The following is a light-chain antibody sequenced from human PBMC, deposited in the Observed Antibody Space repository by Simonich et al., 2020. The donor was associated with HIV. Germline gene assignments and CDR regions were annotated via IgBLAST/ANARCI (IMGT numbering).Light chain of an antibody. V-gene: IGLV2-14*03. CDR2: DVN. J-gene: IGLJ3*02. CDR1: SSDVGGYKF. CDR3: TSYTSSSTWV. Sequence: QSALTQPPSASGSPGQSITISCTGTSSDVGGYKFVSWYQQHPGKAPKLMIYDVNTRPSGVSNRFSGSKSGNTASLTISGLQAEDEADYYCTSYTSSSTWVFGGGTKLTVL.